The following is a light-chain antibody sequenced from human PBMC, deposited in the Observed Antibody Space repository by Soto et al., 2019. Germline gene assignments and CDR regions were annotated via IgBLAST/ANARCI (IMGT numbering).Light chain of an antibody. Sequence: DIQMTQSPSTLSASVGDRVTITCRASQSIRSGLAWYQQKPGKAPNLLIYEASSLESGVPSRFSGSGSGTEFTLTISSLQHDDFATYYCQQYNSDPITFGQGTRMEIK. V-gene: IGKV1-5*03. CDR1: QSIRSG. J-gene: IGKJ5*01. CDR3: QQYNSDPIT. CDR2: EAS.